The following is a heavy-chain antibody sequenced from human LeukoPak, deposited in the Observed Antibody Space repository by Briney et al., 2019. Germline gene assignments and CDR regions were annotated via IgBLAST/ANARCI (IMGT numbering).Heavy chain of an antibody. V-gene: IGHV1-8*03. D-gene: IGHD6-13*01. CDR1: GYTFTSYD. CDR3: VSSSWGDYYMDV. Sequence: GASVKVSCKASGYTFTSYDINWVRQATGQGLEWMGWMNPNSGNTGYAQKFQGRVTITRNTSISTAYMELSSLRSEDTAVYYCVSSSWGDYYMDVWGKGTTVTVSS. CDR2: MNPNSGNT. J-gene: IGHJ6*03.